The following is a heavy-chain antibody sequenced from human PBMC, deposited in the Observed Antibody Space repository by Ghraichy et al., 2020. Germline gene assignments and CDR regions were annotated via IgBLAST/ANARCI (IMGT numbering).Heavy chain of an antibody. D-gene: IGHD3/OR15-3a*01. CDR2: ISGSDGST. CDR3: AKDVGRTLYYFDY. CDR1: GFTFSRYA. V-gene: IGHV3-23*01. Sequence: GESLNISCAASGFTFSRYAMSWVRQAPGKGLEWVSTISGSDGSTYYADSVKGRFTISRDNSKNTLYLQMNSLRAEDTAVYYCAKDVGRTLYYFDYWGQGTLVTVSS. J-gene: IGHJ4*02.